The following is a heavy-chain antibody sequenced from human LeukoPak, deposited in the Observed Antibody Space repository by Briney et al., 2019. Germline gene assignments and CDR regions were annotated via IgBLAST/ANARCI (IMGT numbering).Heavy chain of an antibody. Sequence: KPGGSLRLSCAASGFTFSSYWMHWVRQAPGKGLEWVSSISSSSSYIYYADSVKGRFTISRDNAKNSLYLQMNSLRAEDTAVYYCARDRDGYYEFDYWGQGTLVTVSS. D-gene: IGHD3-22*01. J-gene: IGHJ4*02. CDR2: ISSSSSYI. CDR3: ARDRDGYYEFDY. V-gene: IGHV3-21*01. CDR1: GFTFSSYW.